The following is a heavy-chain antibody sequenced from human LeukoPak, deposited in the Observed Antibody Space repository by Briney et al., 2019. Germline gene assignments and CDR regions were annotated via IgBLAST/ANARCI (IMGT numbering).Heavy chain of an antibody. V-gene: IGHV3-23*01. Sequence: GGSLRLSCAASGFTFSNYAMSWVRQTPGKGLEWVSTFSRYGHDTYYADSVKGRFTISRDNSKNTLYLQMSSLRAEDTAIYYCAKRDSSGSYYFDYWGQGTLVTVSS. D-gene: IGHD3-22*01. CDR3: AKRDSSGSYYFDY. J-gene: IGHJ4*02. CDR2: FSRYGHDT. CDR1: GFTFSNYA.